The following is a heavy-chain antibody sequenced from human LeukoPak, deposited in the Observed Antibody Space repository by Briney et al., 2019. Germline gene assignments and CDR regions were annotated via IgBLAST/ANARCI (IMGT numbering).Heavy chain of an antibody. V-gene: IGHV1-46*01. D-gene: IGHD2-2*01. Sequence: ASVKVSCKASGYTFTSYYIHWVRQAPGQGLEWMGLINPTGGSTSYAQKFQGRVTMTRDTSTSTVYMELSSLRSEDTAVYYCARDGALGYCSSTSCSPSAFDIWGQGTMVTVSS. CDR2: INPTGGST. CDR3: ARDGALGYCSSTSCSPSAFDI. CDR1: GYTFTSYY. J-gene: IGHJ3*02.